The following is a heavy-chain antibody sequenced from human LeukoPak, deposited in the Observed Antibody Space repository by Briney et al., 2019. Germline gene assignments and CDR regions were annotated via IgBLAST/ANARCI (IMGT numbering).Heavy chain of an antibody. D-gene: IGHD3-22*01. V-gene: IGHV1-18*01. Sequence: ASVKVSCKASGYTFTSYGIGWVRQAPGPGLEWRGWISAYNGNTNYAQKLQGRVTMTTDTSTSTAYMELRSLRSDDTAVYYCARDKGDSSGWGFDLWGRGTLVTVSS. CDR2: ISAYNGNT. J-gene: IGHJ2*01. CDR1: GYTFTSYG. CDR3: ARDKGDSSGWGFDL.